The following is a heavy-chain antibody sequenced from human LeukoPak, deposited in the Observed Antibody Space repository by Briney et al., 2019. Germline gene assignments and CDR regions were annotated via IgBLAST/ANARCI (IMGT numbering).Heavy chain of an antibody. Sequence: QSGGSLRPSCAASGFTVSSNYMSWVRQAPGKGLEWVSVIYSGSSSTYYTDSVKGRFTISRHNSKNTLYLQMNSLRAEDTAVYYCARVGSGWYDFDYWGQGTLVTVSS. D-gene: IGHD6-19*01. J-gene: IGHJ4*02. CDR1: GFTVSSNY. CDR3: ARVGSGWYDFDY. CDR2: IYSGSSST. V-gene: IGHV3-53*04.